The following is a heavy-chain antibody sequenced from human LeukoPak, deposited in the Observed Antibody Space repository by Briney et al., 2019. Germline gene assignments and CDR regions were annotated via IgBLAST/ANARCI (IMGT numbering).Heavy chain of an antibody. V-gene: IGHV1-46*01. CDR1: GYTFTSYY. CDR3: ARALRYYSDSSGYAFDY. CDR2: INPSGGST. Sequence: ASVKVSCKASGYTFTSYYMHWVRQAPGQGLEWMGIINPSGGSTSYAQKFQGRVTITRDTSTSTVYMELSSLRSEDTAVYYCARALRYYSDSSGYAFDYWGQGTLVTVSS. D-gene: IGHD3-22*01. J-gene: IGHJ4*02.